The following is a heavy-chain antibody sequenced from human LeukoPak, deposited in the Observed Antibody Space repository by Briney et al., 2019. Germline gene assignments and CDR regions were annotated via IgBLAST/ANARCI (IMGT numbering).Heavy chain of an antibody. Sequence: GRSLRLSCAASEFTFSSYGMHWVRQAPGKGLEWVAVISYDGSNKYYADSVKGRFTISRDNSKNTLYLQMNSLRAEDTAVYYCAKGRTYYDILTLTSDYWGQGTLVTVSS. J-gene: IGHJ4*02. V-gene: IGHV3-30*18. D-gene: IGHD3-9*01. CDR1: EFTFSSYG. CDR3: AKGRTYYDILTLTSDY. CDR2: ISYDGSNK.